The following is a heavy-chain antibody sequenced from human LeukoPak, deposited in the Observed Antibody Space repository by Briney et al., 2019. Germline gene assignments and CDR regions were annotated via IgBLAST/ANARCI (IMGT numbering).Heavy chain of an antibody. CDR1: GFTFSSYS. J-gene: IGHJ3*02. D-gene: IGHD5-12*01. CDR3: AIDGWLDAFDI. V-gene: IGHV3-48*04. CDR2: ISSSSSTI. Sequence: GGSLRLSCAASGFTFSSYSMNWLRQAPGKGLEGVSYISSSSSTIYYEDSVKGRFTISRDNAKNSLYLKMNRLRAEDTDEYYCAIDGWLDAFDISGQGTMFTVSS.